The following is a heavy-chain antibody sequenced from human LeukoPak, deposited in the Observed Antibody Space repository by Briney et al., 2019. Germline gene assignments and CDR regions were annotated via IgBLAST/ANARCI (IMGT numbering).Heavy chain of an antibody. CDR3: ARVHRFLSGGRCNLVDY. CDR1: GGSISGFY. Sequence: SETLSLTCNVSGGSISGFYWSWIRQPPGRGLEWIGYIYYTGSSNYNPSLKSRVTISVDTSKNQFSLKLSSVTASDTSIYYCARVHRFLSGGRCNLVDYWGQGNLVNVSS. D-gene: IGHD2-15*01. V-gene: IGHV4-59*01. J-gene: IGHJ4*02. CDR2: IYYTGSS.